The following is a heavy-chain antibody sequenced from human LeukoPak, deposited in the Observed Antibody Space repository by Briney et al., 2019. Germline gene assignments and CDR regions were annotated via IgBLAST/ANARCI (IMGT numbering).Heavy chain of an antibody. V-gene: IGHV4-4*07. CDR1: GGCISSYY. CDR3: AREAFAVTRFDY. Sequence: SETLSLTSTVSGGCISSYYWSWIRQPAGKGLEWIGRIYTSGSTNYNPSLKSRVTISVDKSKNQFSLKLSSVTAADTAVYYCAREAFAVTRFDYWGQGTLVTVSS. J-gene: IGHJ4*02. CDR2: IYTSGST. D-gene: IGHD4-17*01.